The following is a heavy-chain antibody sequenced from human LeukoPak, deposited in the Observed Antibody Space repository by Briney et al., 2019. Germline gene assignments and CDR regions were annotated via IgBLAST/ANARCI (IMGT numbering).Heavy chain of an antibody. CDR2: ISGSGGST. J-gene: IGHJ4*02. Sequence: PGGSLRLSCAASGFTFSSYGMSWVRQAPGKGLEWVSAISGSGGSTYYADSVKGRITISRDNSKNTPFLQMSSLRAEDTAVYYCASDPSIASSSVFAYWGQGTLVTVSS. CDR3: ASDPSIASSSVFAY. CDR1: GFTFSSYG. V-gene: IGHV3-23*01. D-gene: IGHD6-6*01.